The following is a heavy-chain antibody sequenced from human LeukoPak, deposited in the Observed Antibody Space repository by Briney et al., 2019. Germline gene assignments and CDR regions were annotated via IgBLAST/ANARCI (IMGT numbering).Heavy chain of an antibody. CDR1: GFTVSSNY. Sequence: GGSLRLSCAASGFTVSSNYMSWVRQAPGKGLEWVSVIYSGGSTYYADSVKGRFTISRDNAKNTLYLQMNSLRAEDTAVYYCAVWSPSFTPLRYWGQGTLVTVSS. CDR2: IYSGGST. D-gene: IGHD3-3*01. J-gene: IGHJ4*02. CDR3: AVWSPSFTPLRY. V-gene: IGHV3-66*01.